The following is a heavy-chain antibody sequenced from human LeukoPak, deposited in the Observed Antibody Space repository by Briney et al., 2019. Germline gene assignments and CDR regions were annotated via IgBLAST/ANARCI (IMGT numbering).Heavy chain of an antibody. Sequence: SETLSLTCTVSGGSISSSSYYWGWIRQPPGKGLEWIGSIYYSGSTYYNPSLKSRVTISVDTSKNQFSLKLSSVTAADTAVYYCVYYDSSGYYYGLNFDYWGQGTLVTVSS. J-gene: IGHJ4*02. CDR3: VYYDSSGYYYGLNFDY. CDR1: GGSISSSSYY. CDR2: IYYSGST. D-gene: IGHD3-22*01. V-gene: IGHV4-39*07.